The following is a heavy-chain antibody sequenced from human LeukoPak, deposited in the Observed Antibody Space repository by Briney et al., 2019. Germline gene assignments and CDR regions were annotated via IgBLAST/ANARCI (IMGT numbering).Heavy chain of an antibody. Sequence: SVKVSCKASGGTFSSYAISWVRQAPGQGLEWMGGIIPIFGTANYAQKFQGRVTMTRDTSTSTVYMELSSLRSEDTAVYYCAREGRWLQLVYFDYWGQGTLVTVSS. D-gene: IGHD5-24*01. CDR3: AREGRWLQLVYFDY. CDR2: IIPIFGTA. CDR1: GGTFSSYA. J-gene: IGHJ4*02. V-gene: IGHV1-69*05.